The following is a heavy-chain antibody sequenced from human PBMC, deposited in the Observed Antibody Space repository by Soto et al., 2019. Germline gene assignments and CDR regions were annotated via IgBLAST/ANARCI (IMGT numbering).Heavy chain of an antibody. Sequence: ASVKVSCKASGYTFTSYAMHWVRQAPGQRLEWMGWINAGNGNKKYSQKFQGRVTITMDTSASTAYMELSSLRSEDTAVYYCARLNTAMEAAFDIWGQGTMVTVSS. V-gene: IGHV1-3*01. J-gene: IGHJ3*02. CDR1: GYTFTSYA. CDR3: ARLNTAMEAAFDI. CDR2: INAGNGNK. D-gene: IGHD5-18*01.